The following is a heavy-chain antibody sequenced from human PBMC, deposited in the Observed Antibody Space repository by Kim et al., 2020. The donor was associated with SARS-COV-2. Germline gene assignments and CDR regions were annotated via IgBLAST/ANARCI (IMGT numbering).Heavy chain of an antibody. D-gene: IGHD2-21*02. CDR2: LRQDGNEI. V-gene: IGHV3-7*03. CDR3: TRDGFYGGDSEY. Sequence: GGSLRLSCAASGFTFSSFWMSWVRQAPGKRLEWVASLRQDGNEIYYSDSAKGRFTISRDNTKNSLFLQMNNLRGEDTAVYYCTRDGFYGGDSEYWGHGTLVTVSS. J-gene: IGHJ4*01. CDR1: GFTFSSFW.